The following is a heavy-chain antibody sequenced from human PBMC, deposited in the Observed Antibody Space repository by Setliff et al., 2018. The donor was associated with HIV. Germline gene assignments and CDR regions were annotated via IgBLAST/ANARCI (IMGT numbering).Heavy chain of an antibody. V-gene: IGHV3-30*02. D-gene: IGHD6-19*01. CDR2: IRYDGSDI. CDR1: GFTFSSHG. CDR3: AKTQGWHLINY. J-gene: IGHJ4*02. Sequence: GSLRLSCEASGFTFSSHGMHWLRQAPGKGLEWVTFIRYDGSDIHYADSVKGRFTISRDNSKNTLYLQMDSLRTEDTAVYYCAKTQGWHLINYWGPGTLVTVSS.